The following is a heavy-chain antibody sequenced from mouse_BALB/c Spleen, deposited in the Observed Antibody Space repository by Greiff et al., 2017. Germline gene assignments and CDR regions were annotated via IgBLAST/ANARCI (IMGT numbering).Heavy chain of an antibody. Sequence: EVMLVESGGGLVKPGGSLKLSCAASGFAFSSYDMSWVRQTPEKRLEWVAYISSGGGSTYYPDTVKGRFTISRDNAKNTLYLQMSSLKSEDTAMYYCARHPARATGFAYWGQGTLVTVSA. J-gene: IGHJ3*01. V-gene: IGHV5-12-1*01. CDR3: ARHPARATGFAY. CDR2: ISSGGGST. CDR1: GFAFSSYD. D-gene: IGHD3-1*01.